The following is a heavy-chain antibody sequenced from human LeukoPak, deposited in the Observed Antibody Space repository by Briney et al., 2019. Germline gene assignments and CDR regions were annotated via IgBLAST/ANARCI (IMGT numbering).Heavy chain of an antibody. CDR3: ARRDLSAHTFDL. CDR1: GGSFSGYY. CDR2: VSYSGSS. V-gene: IGHV4-34*01. Sequence: PSETLSLTCAVYGGSFSGYYWSWIRQSPEKGLEWIGSVSYSGSSSYSPSLRSRVTISVDTSKTQFSLKLRSVTAADTALYYCARRDLSAHTFDLWGQGTMVTVSS. J-gene: IGHJ3*01. D-gene: IGHD2/OR15-2a*01.